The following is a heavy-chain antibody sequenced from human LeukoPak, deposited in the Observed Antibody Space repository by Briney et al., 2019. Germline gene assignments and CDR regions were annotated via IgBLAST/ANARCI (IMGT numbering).Heavy chain of an antibody. CDR2: IYTSGST. CDR3: AREAITIFGVVKSRAFDI. V-gene: IGHV4-4*07. CDR1: GGSISSYY. D-gene: IGHD3-3*01. Sequence: SETLSLTCTVSGGSISSYYWSWIRQPAGKGLEWIGRIYTSGSTNYNPSLKSRVTMSVDTSKNQFSLKLSSVTAADTAVYYCAREAITIFGVVKSRAFDIWGQVTMVTVSS. J-gene: IGHJ3*02.